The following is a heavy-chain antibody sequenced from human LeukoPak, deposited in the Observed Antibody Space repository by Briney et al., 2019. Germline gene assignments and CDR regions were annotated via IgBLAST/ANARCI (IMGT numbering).Heavy chain of an antibody. J-gene: IGHJ4*02. CDR3: TRGSGRFEY. V-gene: IGHV3-49*04. CDR1: GFNLGDFP. CDR2: IRAKAYGGTA. Sequence: GGSLRLSCSTSGFNLGDFPMAWVRQAPGKGLEWVGYIRAKAYGGTAEYGPSVKGRFFVSRDDAKGIAYLQMNSLKSEDTAVYYCTRGSGRFEYWGQGTLVSVSS. D-gene: IGHD1-26*01.